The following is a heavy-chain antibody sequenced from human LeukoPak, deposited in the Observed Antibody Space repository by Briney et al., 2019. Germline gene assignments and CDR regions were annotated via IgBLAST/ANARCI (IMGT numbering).Heavy chain of an antibody. J-gene: IGHJ6*02. Sequence: SETLSLTCAVYGGSFSGYYWSWIRQPPGKGLEWIGEINHSGSTNYNPSLESRVTISVDTSKNQFSLKLSSVTAADTAVYYCARAPGYSYGSGRYYYYGMDVWGQGTTVTVSS. V-gene: IGHV4-34*01. CDR3: ARAPGYSYGSGRYYYYGMDV. CDR2: INHSGST. CDR1: GGSFSGYY. D-gene: IGHD5-18*01.